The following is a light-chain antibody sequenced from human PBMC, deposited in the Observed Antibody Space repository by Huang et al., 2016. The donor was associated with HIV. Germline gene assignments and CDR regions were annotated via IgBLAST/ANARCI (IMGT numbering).Light chain of an antibody. Sequence: ETVLTQSPATLSLSPGERATLSCRASQRVSTYLAWYQQKPGQAPRLLIYDSSIRATGTTARFSGSGSGTDFTLTISSLEPEDFAIYYCQQRSNWPGTFGQGTKLEIK. CDR3: QQRSNWPGT. V-gene: IGKV3-11*01. CDR1: QRVSTY. CDR2: DSS. J-gene: IGKJ2*01.